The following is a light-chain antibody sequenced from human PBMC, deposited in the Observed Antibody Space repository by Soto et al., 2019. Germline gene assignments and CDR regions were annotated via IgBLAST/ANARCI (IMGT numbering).Light chain of an antibody. Sequence: SAPTQPAPPSGSPGPSITISFPGNNSEIWGYKYFSSYQQHPGKTPQTMIYDVSNRPSGFSNLFPGSKSGNTASLTFSGLQSEDEADYYCSSYTSSSTPLYVLGTGTKVTVL. V-gene: IGLV2-14*03. CDR2: DVS. CDR3: SSYTSSSTPLYV. J-gene: IGLJ1*01. CDR1: NSEIWGYKY.